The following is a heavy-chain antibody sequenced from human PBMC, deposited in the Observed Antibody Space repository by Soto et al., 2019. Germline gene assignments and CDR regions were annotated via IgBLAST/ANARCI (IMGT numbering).Heavy chain of an antibody. V-gene: IGHV4-59*01. CDR2: VYSSGST. CDR1: H. CDR3: ARDHPHSYGVYYFDY. Sequence: HWRLFRLLPGKRLKWIGYVYSSGSTHYNPSLQSRVTISADTSKNQVSLKVNSVTAADTAVYYCARDHPHSYGVYYFDYWGQGTPVTVSS. D-gene: IGHD5-18*01. J-gene: IGHJ4*02.